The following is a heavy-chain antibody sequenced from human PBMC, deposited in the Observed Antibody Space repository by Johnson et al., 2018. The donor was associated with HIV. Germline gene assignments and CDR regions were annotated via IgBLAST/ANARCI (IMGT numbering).Heavy chain of an antibody. CDR1: GFTFDDYA. Sequence: VQLVESGGGLIQPGGSLRLSCVASGFTFDDYAMHWVRQAPGKGLEWVSGISWNSGSIGYADSVKGRFTISRDNAKNSLYLQMNSLRAEDTAAYYCAREFSHDACDIWGQGTMVTVSS. CDR2: ISWNSGSI. CDR3: AREFSHDACDI. D-gene: IGHD3-3*02. V-gene: IGHV3-9*01. J-gene: IGHJ3*02.